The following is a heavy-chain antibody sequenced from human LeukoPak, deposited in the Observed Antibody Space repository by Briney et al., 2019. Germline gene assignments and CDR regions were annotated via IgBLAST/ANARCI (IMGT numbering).Heavy chain of an antibody. CDR1: GASISSYY. Sequence: SETRSLTCTVSGASISSYYWGWIRQPPGKGLEWIGCVYYSGSTNYNPSLKSRVSISVDTSKNQFSLKLSSVTAADTAVYYCARGRVGGNYWGQGTLVTVSS. J-gene: IGHJ4*02. CDR3: ARGRVGGNY. V-gene: IGHV4-59*01. D-gene: IGHD2-15*01. CDR2: VYYSGST.